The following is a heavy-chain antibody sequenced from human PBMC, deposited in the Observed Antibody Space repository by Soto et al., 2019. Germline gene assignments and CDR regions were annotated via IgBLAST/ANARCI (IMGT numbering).Heavy chain of an antibody. V-gene: IGHV1-2*02. J-gene: IGHJ5*02. CDR2: INPNSGGT. Sequence: ASVKVSCKASGYTFTSYYMHWVRQAPGQGLEWMGWINPNSGGTNYAQKFQGRVTMTRDTSISTAYMELSRLRSDDTAVYYCARGTGGIVVVVAATPPNWFDPWGQGTLVTVSS. D-gene: IGHD2-15*01. CDR3: ARGTGGIVVVVAATPPNWFDP. CDR1: GYTFTSYY.